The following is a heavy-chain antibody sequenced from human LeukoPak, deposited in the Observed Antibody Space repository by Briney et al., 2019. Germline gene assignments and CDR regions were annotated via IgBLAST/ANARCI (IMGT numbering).Heavy chain of an antibody. Sequence: SETLSLTSAVDGGSFSGYYWSWIRQPPGKGLEWIGEINHSGSTNYNPSLKSRVTISVDTSKNQFSLKLSSVTAADTAVYYCARMGSYRYLAYFDYWGQGTLVTVSS. D-gene: IGHD3-16*02. CDR2: INHSGST. V-gene: IGHV4-34*01. J-gene: IGHJ4*02. CDR3: ARMGSYRYLAYFDY. CDR1: GGSFSGYY.